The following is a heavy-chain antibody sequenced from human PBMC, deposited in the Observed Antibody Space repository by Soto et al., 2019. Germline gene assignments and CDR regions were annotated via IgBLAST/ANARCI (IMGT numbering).Heavy chain of an antibody. Sequence: QVQLVESGGGGVQPGRSLRLSCAASGFTFSSYGMHWVRQAAGTGLERVAVISYDGSNTYYADSVKGRFTISRDNSKNPLYMQMNSLRAEDSAVYYWAKDLTARQEPYYFDYWGQGTLVTVSS. CDR2: ISYDGSNT. CDR1: GFTFSSYG. V-gene: IGHV3-30*18. D-gene: IGHD1-26*01. CDR3: AKDLTARQEPYYFDY. J-gene: IGHJ4*02.